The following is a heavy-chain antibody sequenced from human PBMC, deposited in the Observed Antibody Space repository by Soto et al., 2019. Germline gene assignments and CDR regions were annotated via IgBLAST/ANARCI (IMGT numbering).Heavy chain of an antibody. CDR2: ISYDGSKK. V-gene: IGHV3-30*18. Sequence: GGSLRLSCAASGFPFSSYGMHWVRQAPGKGLECVSVISYDGSKKYYADSVKGRFIFSRDNFRNTLDLQINSLRAEDTAMYYCAKSQGSSYGYNYYFDDWGQGPLVTVSS. CDR1: GFPFSSYG. D-gene: IGHD5-18*01. CDR3: AKSQGSSYGYNYYFDD. J-gene: IGHJ4*02.